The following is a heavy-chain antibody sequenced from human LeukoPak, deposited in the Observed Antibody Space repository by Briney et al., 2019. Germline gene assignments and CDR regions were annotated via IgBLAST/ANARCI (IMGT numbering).Heavy chain of an antibody. CDR2: ISYDGSSQ. J-gene: IGHJ3*01. CDR1: RFXFSSYG. V-gene: IGHV3-30*03. D-gene: IGHD2/OR15-2a*01. CDR3: ARENSYAFNL. Sequence: GGSLRLSCTASRFXFSSYGIHWVRQAPGKGLEWVAIISYDGSSQYYADSVKGRFTISRDNSKNSLFLQMNSLRAEDTAVYYCARENSYAFNLWGQGTMVTVFS.